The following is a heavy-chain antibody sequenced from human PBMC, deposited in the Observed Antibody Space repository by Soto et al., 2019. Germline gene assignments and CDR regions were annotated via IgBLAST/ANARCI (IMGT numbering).Heavy chain of an antibody. CDR2: ISYDGSNK. CDR1: GFTLSSYG. V-gene: IGHV3-30*18. D-gene: IGHD2-2*01. CDR3: AKDRYCSSTSCQGDYYGMDV. Sequence: GGSLRLSCAASGFTLSSYGMHWVRQAPGKGLEWVAVISYDGSNKYYADSVKGRFTISRDNSKNTLYLQMNSLRAEDTAVYYCAKDRYCSSTSCQGDYYGMDVWGQGTTVTVSS. J-gene: IGHJ6*02.